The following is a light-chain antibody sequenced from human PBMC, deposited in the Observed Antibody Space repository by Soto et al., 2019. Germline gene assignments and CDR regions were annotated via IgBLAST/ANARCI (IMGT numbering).Light chain of an antibody. CDR2: EVS. CDR1: SSDVGSYNY. J-gene: IGLJ2*01. V-gene: IGLV2-14*01. Sequence: QSVLTQPASVSGSPGQSITISCTGTSSDVGSYNYVSWYQQHPGKAPKLMIYEVSNRPSGVSNRFSGSKSGNSASLTISGLQAEDAADYYCSSYTSSSTLLFGGGTKL. CDR3: SSYTSSSTLL.